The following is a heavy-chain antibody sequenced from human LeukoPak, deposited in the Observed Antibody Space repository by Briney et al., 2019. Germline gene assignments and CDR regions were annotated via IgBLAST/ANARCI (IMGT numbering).Heavy chain of an antibody. CDR2: IYPGDSAT. CDR1: GYTFTSYW. J-gene: IGHJ4*02. D-gene: IGHD4-17*01. V-gene: IGHV5-51*01. Sequence: GESLKISCKGSGYTFTSYWVGWVRQMPGKGLGWMGIIYPGDSATRYSPSFQGQVTISADKSIGTAYLQWSSLKASDTAMYYCARQGFYGDFDYWGQGTLVTVSS. CDR3: ARQGFYGDFDY.